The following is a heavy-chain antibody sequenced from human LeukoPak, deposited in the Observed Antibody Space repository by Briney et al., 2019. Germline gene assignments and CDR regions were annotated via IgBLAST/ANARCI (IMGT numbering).Heavy chain of an antibody. V-gene: IGHV3-11*01. CDR3: ARDSVYCSSTSCWVDYGLDV. CDR1: RFSFSDYY. J-gene: IGHJ6*02. D-gene: IGHD2-2*01. Sequence: GGSLRLSCAASRFSFSDYYMTWIRQAPGKGLEWVFYISGSGSTIYYADSVKGRFTISRDNAKNSLYLQMNSLRAEDTAVYYCARDSVYCSSTSCWVDYGLDVWGQGTTVTVSS. CDR2: ISGSGSTI.